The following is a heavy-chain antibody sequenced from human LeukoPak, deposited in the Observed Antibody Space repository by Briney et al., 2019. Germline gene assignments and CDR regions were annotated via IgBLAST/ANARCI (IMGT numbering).Heavy chain of an antibody. V-gene: IGHV1-69*02. CDR1: GGTFSSYT. CDR2: IIPILGIA. CDR3: AEGISSSSTKRYYYYMDV. D-gene: IGHD6-6*01. Sequence: ASVKVSCKASGGTFSSYTISWVRQAPGQGLEWMGRIIPILGIANYAQKFQGRVTITADKPPSTAYMELSSLRSEDTAVYYCAEGISSSSTKRYYYYMDVWGKGTTVTVSS. J-gene: IGHJ6*03.